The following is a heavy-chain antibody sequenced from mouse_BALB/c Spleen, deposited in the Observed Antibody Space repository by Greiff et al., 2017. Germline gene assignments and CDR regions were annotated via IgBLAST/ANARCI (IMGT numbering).Heavy chain of an antibody. CDR3: ARHSGATSVPLPGNY. CDR2: INPSSGYT. CDR1: GYTFTSYT. Sequence: QVQLKQSGAELARPGASVKMSCKASGYTFTSYTMHWVKQRPGQGLEWIGYINPSSGYTNYNQKFKDKATLTADKSSSTAYMQLSSLTSEDSAVYYCARHSGATSVPLPGNYWGQGTTLTVSS. V-gene: IGHV1-4*01. D-gene: IGHD4-1*01. J-gene: IGHJ2*01.